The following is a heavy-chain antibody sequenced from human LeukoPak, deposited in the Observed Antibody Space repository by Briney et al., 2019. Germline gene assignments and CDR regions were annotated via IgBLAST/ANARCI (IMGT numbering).Heavy chain of an antibody. J-gene: IGHJ4*02. CDR1: GFTFSRNG. D-gene: IGHD3-10*01. Sequence: GGSLRLSCAASGFTFSRNGMTWVRQAPGKGLEWVSAISGSGGNAYYADSVKGRFTISRDNSKNTLYLQMNSLRAEDTAVYYCAKDRRAGSYDYWGQGTLVTVSS. V-gene: IGHV3-23*01. CDR2: ISGSGGNA. CDR3: AKDRRAGSYDY.